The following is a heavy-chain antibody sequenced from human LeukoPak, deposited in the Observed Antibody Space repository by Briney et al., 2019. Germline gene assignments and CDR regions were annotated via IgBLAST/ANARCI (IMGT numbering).Heavy chain of an antibody. CDR1: GFTFSSYW. CDR3: AREPNYWIQLEYYYYMDV. J-gene: IGHJ6*03. V-gene: IGHV3-7*01. D-gene: IGHD5-18*01. Sequence: GSLRLSCAASGFTFSSYWMSWVRQAPGKGLEWVANIKQDGSEKYFVDSVKGRFTISRDNAKNSLFLQMNSLRAEDTAVYYCAREPNYWIQLEYYYYMDVWGKGTTVTVSS. CDR2: IKQDGSEK.